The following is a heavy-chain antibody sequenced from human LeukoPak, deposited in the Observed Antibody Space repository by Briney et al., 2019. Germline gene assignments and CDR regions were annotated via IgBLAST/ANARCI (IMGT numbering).Heavy chain of an antibody. V-gene: IGHV3-7*01. D-gene: IGHD1-14*01. CDR3: AREETRAHTGFDY. CDR2: IKQDGSEK. J-gene: IGHJ4*02. CDR1: GFTFSSYW. Sequence: GGSLRLSCAASGFTFSSYWMSWVRQAPGKGLEWVANIKQDGSEKYYVDSVKGRFTISRDNAKNSLYLQMNSLRAEDTAVYYCAREETRAHTGFDYWGQGTLATVSS.